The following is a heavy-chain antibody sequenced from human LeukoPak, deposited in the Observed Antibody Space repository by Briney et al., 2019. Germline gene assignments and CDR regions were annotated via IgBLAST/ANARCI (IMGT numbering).Heavy chain of an antibody. CDR3: ARVSIFGVVIANDY. CDR1: GFTFSYYS. CDR2: IWYDASDK. J-gene: IGHJ4*02. V-gene: IGHV3-33*01. D-gene: IGHD3-16*02. Sequence: GKSLRLSCAGSGFTFSYYSLHWVRQAPGKGLEWVAVIWYDASDKYYADSVKGRFTISRDNSKNTLFLQMSSLRAEDTAVYYCARVSIFGVVIANDYWGQGTVVTVSS.